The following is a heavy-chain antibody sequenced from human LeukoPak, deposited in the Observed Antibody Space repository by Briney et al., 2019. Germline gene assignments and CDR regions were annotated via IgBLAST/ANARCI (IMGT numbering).Heavy chain of an antibody. CDR3: AKGGGSSWYGGSFDP. J-gene: IGHJ5*02. Sequence: GGSLRLSCAASGFTFDDYAMHWVRQAPGKGLEWVSGISWNSGSIGYADSVKGRFTISRDNAKNSLYLQMNSLRAEDTALYYCAKGGGSSWYGGSFDPWGQGTLVTVSS. CDR1: GFTFDDYA. V-gene: IGHV3-9*01. D-gene: IGHD6-13*01. CDR2: ISWNSGSI.